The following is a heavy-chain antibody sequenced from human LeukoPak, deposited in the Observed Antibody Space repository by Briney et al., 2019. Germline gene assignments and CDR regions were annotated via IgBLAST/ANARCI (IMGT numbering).Heavy chain of an antibody. CDR1: GFTFSTYS. CDR2: ISASSNFI. D-gene: IGHD2-2*01. J-gene: IGHJ4*02. Sequence: GGSLRLSCAASGFTFSTYSMYWVREAPGKGLEWVSPISASSNFIHYAESVRGRFTISRDNAKNSLYLQMNSLGAQDTAVYYCARPATGYCSSAGCHWDSWGQGTLVTVSS. V-gene: IGHV3-21*01. CDR3: ARPATGYCSSAGCHWDS.